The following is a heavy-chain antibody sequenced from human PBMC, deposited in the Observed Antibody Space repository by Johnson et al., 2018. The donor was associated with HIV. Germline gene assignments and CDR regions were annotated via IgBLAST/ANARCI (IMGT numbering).Heavy chain of an antibody. CDR3: ATSMGESDAFDI. V-gene: IGHV3-53*01. J-gene: IGHJ3*02. Sequence: VQLMESGGGLIQPGGSLRLSCAVSGFTVSSNYMSWVRQAPGKGLEWVSVIYSGGSTYYADSVRGRFTISRDNAKKSLYLQMSSLRAEDTAVYYCATSMGESDAFDIWGQGTMVTVSS. D-gene: IGHD2/OR15-2a*01. CDR2: IYSGGST. CDR1: GFTVSSNY.